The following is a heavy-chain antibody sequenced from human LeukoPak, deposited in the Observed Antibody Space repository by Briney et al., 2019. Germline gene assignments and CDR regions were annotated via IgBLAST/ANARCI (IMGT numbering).Heavy chain of an antibody. CDR2: IYDSGST. CDR3: ARGGGYTFAYSDY. V-gene: IGHV4-59*01. D-gene: IGHD5-18*01. J-gene: IGHJ4*02. CDR1: GGSISSYY. Sequence: SETLSLTCTVSGGSISSYYWSWIRQPPGKGLEWIGYIYDSGSTKYNPSLKSRVTISVDTSKNQFSLKLSSVTAADTAVYYCARGGGYTFAYSDYWGQGTLVTVSS.